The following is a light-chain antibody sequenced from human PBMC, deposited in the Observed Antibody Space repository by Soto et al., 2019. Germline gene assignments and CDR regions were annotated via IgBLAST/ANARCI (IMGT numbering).Light chain of an antibody. J-gene: IGKJ5*01. CDR1: QDISNY. Sequence: DIQMTQSPSSLSASVGDRVTITCQASQDISNYLNWYQQKPGKAPKXLIYDASNLETGVPSRFSGSGSGTDFTITVSSLQPEDFETYDCQQSYGAPITFGLGTRLEIK. CDR3: QQSYGAPIT. CDR2: DAS. V-gene: IGKV1-33*01.